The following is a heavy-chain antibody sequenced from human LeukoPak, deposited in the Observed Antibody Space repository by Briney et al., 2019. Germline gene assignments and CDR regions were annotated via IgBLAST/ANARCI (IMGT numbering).Heavy chain of an antibody. CDR1: GGSISSSY. V-gene: IGHV4-59*12. CDR2: IYYTGST. J-gene: IGHJ4*02. Sequence: PSETLSLTCTVSGGSISSSYWSWIRQPPGKGLEWIGYIYYTGSTNYNPSLKSRVTISVDTSKNQLSLKLSSVTAADTAVYYCARLKGYSSGWYPFYYFDYWGQGTLVTVSS. CDR3: ARLKGYSSGWYPFYYFDY. D-gene: IGHD6-19*01.